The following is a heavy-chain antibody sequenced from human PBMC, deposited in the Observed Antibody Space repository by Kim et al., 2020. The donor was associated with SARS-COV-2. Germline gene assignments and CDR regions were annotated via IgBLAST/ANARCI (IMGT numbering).Heavy chain of an antibody. J-gene: IGHJ5*02. D-gene: IGHD6-13*01. V-gene: IGHV1-2*02. Sequence: ASVKVSCKASGYTFTGYYMHWVRQAPGQGLEWMGWINPNSGGTNYAQKFQGRVTMTRDTSISTAYMELSRLRSDDTAVYYCARVGVAAAAGKGDNWFDPWGQGTLVTVSS. CDR2: INPNSGGT. CDR3: ARVGVAAAAGKGDNWFDP. CDR1: GYTFTGYY.